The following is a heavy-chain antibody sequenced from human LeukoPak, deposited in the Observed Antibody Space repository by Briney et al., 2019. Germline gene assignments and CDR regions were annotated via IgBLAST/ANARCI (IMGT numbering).Heavy chain of an antibody. V-gene: IGHV4-59*01. CDR2: IYYSGNT. J-gene: IGHJ1*01. Sequence: PSETLSLTCTVSGGSISSYYWSWLRQPPGKGLEWFGYIYYSGNTNFNPSLKSRVTISVDTSKNQFSLKLSSVTAADTAVYYCARAGSYLGYFQQWGQGTRVSVS. CDR3: ARAGSYLGYFQQ. CDR1: GGSISSYY. D-gene: IGHD1-26*01.